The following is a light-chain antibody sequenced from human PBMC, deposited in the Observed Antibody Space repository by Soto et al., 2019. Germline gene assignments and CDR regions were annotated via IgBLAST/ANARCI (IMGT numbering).Light chain of an antibody. CDR2: GAS. J-gene: IGKJ2*01. CDR3: QQHGSSPPYT. V-gene: IGKV3-20*01. Sequence: EIVLTQSPGTLSLSPGERATLSCRASQSVSSNYLAWYQQKFGQAPRLLIYGASSRATGIPDRFSGSGSGTDFTLPISRLEPEDFAVYYCQQHGSSPPYTFGQGTKLEIK. CDR1: QSVSSNY.